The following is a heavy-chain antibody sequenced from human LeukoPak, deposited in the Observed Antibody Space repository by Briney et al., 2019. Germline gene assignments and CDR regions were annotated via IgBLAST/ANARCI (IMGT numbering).Heavy chain of an antibody. V-gene: IGHV4-4*02. CDR3: ARDAGAATTVFGY. CDR1: GGSISSSNW. CDR2: IYHSGST. D-gene: IGHD4-17*01. J-gene: IGHJ4*02. Sequence: PSETLSLTCAVSGGSISSSNWWSWVRQPPGKGLEWIGEIYHSGSTNYNPSLKSRVTISVDKSKNQFSLKLSSVTAADTAVYYCARDAGAATTVFGYWGQGTLVTVSS.